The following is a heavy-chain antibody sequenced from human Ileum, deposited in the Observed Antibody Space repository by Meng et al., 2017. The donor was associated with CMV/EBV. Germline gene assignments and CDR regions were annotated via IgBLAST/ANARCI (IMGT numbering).Heavy chain of an antibody. CDR2: IHYSGGT. CDR3: ARMCATYYYDTSGYYPFDF. V-gene: IGHV4-59*12. CDR1: GASISNYY. J-gene: IGHJ4*02. Sequence: ESLKISCTVSGASISNYYWSWIRQPPGKGLKWIGYIHYSGGTNYSPSLKSRVTMSIDTSKNQFSLKLSSVTAADTAVYYCARMCATYYYDTSGYYPFDFWGQGTLVTVSS. D-gene: IGHD3-22*01.